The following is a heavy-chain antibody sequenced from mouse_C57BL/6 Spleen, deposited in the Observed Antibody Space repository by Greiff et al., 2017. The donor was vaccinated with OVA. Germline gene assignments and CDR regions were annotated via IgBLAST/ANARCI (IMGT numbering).Heavy chain of an antibody. CDR3: ARGGYAMDY. CDR2: IYPGDGDT. CDR1: GYAFSSSW. Sequence: QVQLQQSGPELVKPGASVKISCKASGYAFSSSWMNWVKQRPGKGLEWIGRIYPGDGDTNYNGKFNGKATLTADKSSSTAYMQLSSLTSEDSAVYFCARGGYAMDYWGQGTSVTVSS. J-gene: IGHJ4*01. V-gene: IGHV1-82*01.